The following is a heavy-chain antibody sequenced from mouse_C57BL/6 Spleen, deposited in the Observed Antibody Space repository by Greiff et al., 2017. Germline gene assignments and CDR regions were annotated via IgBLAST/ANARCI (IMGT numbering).Heavy chain of an antibody. J-gene: IGHJ2*01. CDR3: ARRYYGSSYYFDY. CDR2: IWWDDDK. CDR1: GFSLSTFGMG. Sequence: QVTLKECGPGILQPSQTLSLTCSFSGFSLSTFGMGVGWIRQPSGKGLEWLAHIWWDDDKYYNPALKSRLTISKDTSKNQVFLKIANVDTADTATYYCARRYYGSSYYFDYWGQGTTRTVSS. V-gene: IGHV8-8*01. D-gene: IGHD1-1*01.